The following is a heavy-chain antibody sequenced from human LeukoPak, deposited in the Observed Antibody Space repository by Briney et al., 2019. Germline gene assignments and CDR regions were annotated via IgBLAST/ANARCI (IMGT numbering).Heavy chain of an antibody. J-gene: IGHJ4*02. Sequence: ASVKVSCKASGYTFTIYYIHWVRQAPGQGLEWMGLINPSGGSTNYAQKFQGRVTMTRDTSTSTVYMELSSLRSEDTAVYYCARVPSYYDILTGDYWGQGTLVTVSS. CDR3: ARVPSYYDILTGDY. V-gene: IGHV1-46*01. CDR2: INPSGGST. D-gene: IGHD3-9*01. CDR1: GYTFTIYY.